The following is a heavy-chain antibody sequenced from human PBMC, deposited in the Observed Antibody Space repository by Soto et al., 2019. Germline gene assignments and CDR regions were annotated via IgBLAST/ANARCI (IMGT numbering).Heavy chain of an antibody. CDR3: ARDALTLLGYCRRTSCYELDY. CDR1: GGTFSSYT. V-gene: IGHV1-69*08. CDR2: IIPILGIA. D-gene: IGHD2-2*01. Sequence: QVQLVQSGAEVKKPGSSVKVSCKASGGTFSSYTISWVRQAPGQGLEWMGRIIPILGIANYAQKFQGRATITADKSTSTAYMELISVRSDDTAVYYCARDALTLLGYCRRTSCYELDYWGQVTLVTVSS. J-gene: IGHJ4*02.